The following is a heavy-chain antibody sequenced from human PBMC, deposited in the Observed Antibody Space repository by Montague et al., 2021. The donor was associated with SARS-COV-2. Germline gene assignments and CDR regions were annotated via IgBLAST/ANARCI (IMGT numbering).Heavy chain of an antibody. CDR2: INYSGDT. V-gene: IGHV4-34*01. Sequence: SETLSLTCAVYSGSLSGYYWSWIRQAPGKGLEWIGEINYSGDTCYNPSLTSRVTISMDTSESQFSLKMTSVTAADTAVYYCARLESSRWFFDYWGQGTLVTVSS. J-gene: IGHJ4*02. CDR1: SGSLSGYY. CDR3: ARLESSRWFFDY. D-gene: IGHD4-23*01.